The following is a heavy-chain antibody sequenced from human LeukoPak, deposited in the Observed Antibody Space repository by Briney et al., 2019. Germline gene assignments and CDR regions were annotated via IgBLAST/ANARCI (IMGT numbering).Heavy chain of an antibody. CDR1: GCTFTGYY. Sequence: ASVKVSCKASGCTFTGYYMHWVRQAPGQGLEWMGWINPNSGGTNYAQKFQGRVTMTRDTSISTAYMELSRLRSDDTAVYYCARDSGDGYNYRSHWFDPWGQGTLVTVSS. J-gene: IGHJ5*02. CDR2: INPNSGGT. D-gene: IGHD5-24*01. CDR3: ARDSGDGYNYRSHWFDP. V-gene: IGHV1-2*02.